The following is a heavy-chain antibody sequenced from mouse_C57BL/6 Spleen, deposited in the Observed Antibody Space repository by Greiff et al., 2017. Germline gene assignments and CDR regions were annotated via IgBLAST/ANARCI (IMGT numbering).Heavy chain of an antibody. CDR3: AIIYYGYSWFAY. CDR1: GYTFTSYW. Sequence: VQLQQPGAELVKPGASVKLSCKASGYTFTSYWMHWVKQRPGQGLEWIGMIHPNSGSTNYNEKFKSKATLTVDKSSSTAYMQLSSLTSEDSAVYYCAIIYYGYSWFAYWGQGTLVTVSA. D-gene: IGHD2-2*01. V-gene: IGHV1-64*01. CDR2: IHPNSGST. J-gene: IGHJ3*01.